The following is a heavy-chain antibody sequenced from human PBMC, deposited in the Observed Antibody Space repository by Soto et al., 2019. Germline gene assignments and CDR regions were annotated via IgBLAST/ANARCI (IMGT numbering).Heavy chain of an antibody. CDR2: INSDGSSK. CDR3: AKDGAVAGSFDY. CDR1: GFTFSSYW. J-gene: IGHJ4*02. V-gene: IGHV3-74*01. D-gene: IGHD6-19*01. Sequence: GGSLRLSCAASGFTFSSYWMHWVRQAPGKGLVWVSVINSDGSSKYYADSVKGRFTISRDNAKNTLYLQMNSLRAEDTAVYYCAKDGAVAGSFDYWGQGTLVTAPQ.